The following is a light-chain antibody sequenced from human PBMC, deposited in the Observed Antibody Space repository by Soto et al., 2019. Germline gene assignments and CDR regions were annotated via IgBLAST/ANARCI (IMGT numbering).Light chain of an antibody. J-gene: IGKJ1*01. CDR1: QSVRTY. CDR3: QQRSKMPLT. V-gene: IGKV3-11*01. CDR2: DAS. Sequence: IVLAQSPGTLSLSPVERPTGSCRASQSVRTYLPWYQQKPGQAPRLLIYDASNRATGIPARFSGTGSETDFTLTISSLEPEDFAIYYCQQRSKMPLTFGHGTKVDIK.